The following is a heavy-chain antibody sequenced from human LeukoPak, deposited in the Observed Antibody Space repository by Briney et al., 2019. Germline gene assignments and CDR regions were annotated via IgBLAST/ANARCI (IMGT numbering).Heavy chain of an antibody. J-gene: IGHJ4*02. CDR1: GYTFTTYG. D-gene: IGHD3-22*01. CDR2: ISPYNGDT. CDR3: TREPYYDSSGHDY. Sequence: ASVKVSCKGSGYTFTTYGISWVRQAPGQGLEWMGWISPYNGDTNYAQNLQGRVTMTTDASTNTAYMELRSLRSDDTAVYYCTREPYYDSSGHDYWGQGTLVTVSS. V-gene: IGHV1-18*01.